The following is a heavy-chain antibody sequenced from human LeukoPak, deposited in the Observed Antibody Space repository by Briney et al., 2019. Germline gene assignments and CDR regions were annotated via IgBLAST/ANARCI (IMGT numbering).Heavy chain of an antibody. Sequence: SEALSLTCTVSGGSISSHYWSWIRQAPGKGLEWIGYIYYSGSTNYNPSLKSRVTISVDTSKNQFSLKLSSVTAADTAMYYCARLIGDIAVSGTSWFDPWGQGTLVTVSS. CDR3: ARLIGDIAVSGTSWFDP. V-gene: IGHV4-59*11. CDR2: IYYSGST. CDR1: GGSISSHY. D-gene: IGHD6-19*01. J-gene: IGHJ5*02.